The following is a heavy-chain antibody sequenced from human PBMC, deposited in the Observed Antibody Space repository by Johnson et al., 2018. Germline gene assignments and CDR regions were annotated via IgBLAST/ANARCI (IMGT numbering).Heavy chain of an antibody. CDR2: IYYSGST. CDR3: ARERYFGSSGYYYLDAFDI. Sequence: QVQLQESGPGLVKPSETLSLTCTVSGGSISSYYWSWIRQPPGKGLEWIGYIYYSGSTNYNPSLKSRVTISVDTSKNQFSLKPGSVTAADTAVYYWARERYFGSSGYYYLDAFDIWGQGTMITVSS. J-gene: IGHJ3*02. D-gene: IGHD3-22*01. CDR1: GGSISSYY. V-gene: IGHV4-59*01.